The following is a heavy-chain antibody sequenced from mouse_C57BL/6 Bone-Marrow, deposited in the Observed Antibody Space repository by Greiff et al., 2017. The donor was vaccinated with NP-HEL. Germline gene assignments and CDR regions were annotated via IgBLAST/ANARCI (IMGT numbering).Heavy chain of an antibody. D-gene: IGHD1-1*01. V-gene: IGHV1-55*01. CDR3: ARLKILRRYFDV. CDR2: IYPGSGST. J-gene: IGHJ1*03. CDR1: GYTFTSYW. Sequence: VQLQQPGAELVKPGASVKMSCKASGYTFTSYWITWVKQRPGQGLEWIGDIYPGSGSTNYNEKFKSKATLTVDKSSSTAYMQLSSLTSEDSAVYYCARLKILRRYFDVWGTGTTVTVSS.